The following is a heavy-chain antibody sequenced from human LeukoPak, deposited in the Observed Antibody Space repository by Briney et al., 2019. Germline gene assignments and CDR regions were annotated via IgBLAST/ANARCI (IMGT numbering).Heavy chain of an antibody. CDR3: ARGGEDGYTYDY. V-gene: IGHV3-33*01. CDR2: IWYDGSTK. CDR1: GFSFKDTG. Sequence: PGGSLRLSCAASGFSFKDTGMHWVRQAPGKSPEWLTIIWYDGSTKYYAAYVKGRFTVSRDNSKNILYLQMNRLRAEDTAVYYCARGGEDGYTYDYWGQGTLVTVSS. J-gene: IGHJ4*02. D-gene: IGHD5-24*01.